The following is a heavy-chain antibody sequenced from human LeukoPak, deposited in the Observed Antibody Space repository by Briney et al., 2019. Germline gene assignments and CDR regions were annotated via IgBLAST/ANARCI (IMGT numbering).Heavy chain of an antibody. CDR2: MKQDGREK. V-gene: IGHV3-7*01. Sequence: PGGSLGLSCVASGFIFSNYWMSWVRQVPGKGLEWVANMKQDGREKYLVDSVKGRFTISRDNAKNSVYLQMNSLRAEDTAVYYCARDRWPKGYWGQGTLVTVSS. J-gene: IGHJ4*02. CDR1: GFIFSNYW. D-gene: IGHD4-23*01. CDR3: ARDRWPKGY.